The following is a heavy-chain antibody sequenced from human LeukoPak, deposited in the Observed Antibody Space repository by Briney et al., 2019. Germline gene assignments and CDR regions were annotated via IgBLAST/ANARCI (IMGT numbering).Heavy chain of an antibody. CDR1: GSTFSNYA. J-gene: IGHJ4*02. V-gene: IGHV1-69*13. D-gene: IGHD3-22*01. CDR3: ARDLLDSSAYYYK. Sequence: SVKVSCKASGSTFSNYAITWVRQAPGQGLEWMGGIIPIFGTTNYAQNFQGRVTITADESTSTAYMELRSLRSEDTAVYYCARDLLDSSAYYYKWGQGTLVTVSS. CDR2: IIPIFGTT.